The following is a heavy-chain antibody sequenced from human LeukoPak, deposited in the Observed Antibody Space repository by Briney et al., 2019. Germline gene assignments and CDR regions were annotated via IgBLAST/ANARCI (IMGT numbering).Heavy chain of an antibody. CDR2: IYSGGST. Sequence: PGGSLRLSCAASGFTVSSNYMSWVRQAPGKGLEWVSVIYSGGSTYYADSVKGRFTISRANSNNTLYLQMNSLRAEDTAVYYCASQANHDFWSAIDYWGQGTLVTVSS. CDR3: ASQANHDFWSAIDY. D-gene: IGHD3-3*01. J-gene: IGHJ4*02. V-gene: IGHV3-53*01. CDR1: GFTVSSNY.